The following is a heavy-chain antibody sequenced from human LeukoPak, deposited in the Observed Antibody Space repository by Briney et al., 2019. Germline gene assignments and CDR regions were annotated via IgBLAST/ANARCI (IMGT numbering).Heavy chain of an antibody. CDR3: AGAYGYNYFHY. CDR1: GFTVSRNY. J-gene: IGHJ4*02. CDR2: IYTDGST. D-gene: IGHD5-12*01. Sequence: SGGSLRLSCAASGFTVSRNYMSWVRQAPGKGLEWVSVIYTDGSTYYADPVRGRFTISRDNSENTLYLQMNSLRAEDTALYYCAGAYGYNYFHYWGQGTLVTVSS. V-gene: IGHV3-53*01.